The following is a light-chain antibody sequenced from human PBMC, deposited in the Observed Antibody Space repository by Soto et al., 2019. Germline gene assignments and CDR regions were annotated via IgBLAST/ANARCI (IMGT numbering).Light chain of an antibody. J-gene: IGKJ1*01. V-gene: IGKV1-5*01. Sequence: DIQMTQSPSTLSASVGDRVTITCRASQSISSWLAWYQQKPGKAPKLLIYDASSLESGVPSRFSGSGSGTAFTLTISSLPPDDFATYYCQQYNSYLGTFGQGTKVEIK. CDR3: QQYNSYLGT. CDR2: DAS. CDR1: QSISSW.